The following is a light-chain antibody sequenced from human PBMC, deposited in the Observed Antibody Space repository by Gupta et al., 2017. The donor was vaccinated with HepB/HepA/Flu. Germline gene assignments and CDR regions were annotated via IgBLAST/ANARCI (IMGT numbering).Light chain of an antibody. CDR3: QQGYSVPLT. CDR2: SGS. Sequence: DIQMTHSPSSLSATVGDRVSITCRASQNINNFLNWYQQKPGEAPKLLIFSGSGLQSGVPSRFSGSGSGTDFTLTISSLQPEDCATYYCQQGYSVPLTFGGGTKLEIK. CDR1: QNINNF. J-gene: IGKJ4*01. V-gene: IGKV1-39*01.